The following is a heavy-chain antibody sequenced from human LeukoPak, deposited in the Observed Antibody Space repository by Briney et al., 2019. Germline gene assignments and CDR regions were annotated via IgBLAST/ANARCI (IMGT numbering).Heavy chain of an antibody. CDR1: GITVTAND. Sequence: GGSLRLSCAVSGITVTANDMTWVRQAPGKGLEWVSVIYIDGSKYYADSVKGRFTISRDTSTNTVFLQMNSLRPEDTAVYYCARLHYHYMDIWGTGTTVTVSS. CDR3: ARLHYHYMDI. CDR2: IYIDGSK. V-gene: IGHV3-66*02. J-gene: IGHJ6*03.